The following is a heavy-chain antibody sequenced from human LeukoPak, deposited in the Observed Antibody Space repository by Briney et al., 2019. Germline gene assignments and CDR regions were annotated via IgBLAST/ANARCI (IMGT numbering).Heavy chain of an antibody. V-gene: IGHV3-30*18. CDR1: GFTFSSYG. CDR2: ISYDGSNK. CDR3: AKDRGARTYYYDSSGYYYYGMDV. J-gene: IGHJ6*02. D-gene: IGHD3-22*01. Sequence: GGSLRLSCAASGFTFSSYGMHWVRQAPGKGLEWVAVISYDGSNKYYADSVKGRFTISRDNSKNTLYLQMNSLRAEDTAVYCCAKDRGARTYYYDSSGYYYYGMDVWGQGTTVTVSS.